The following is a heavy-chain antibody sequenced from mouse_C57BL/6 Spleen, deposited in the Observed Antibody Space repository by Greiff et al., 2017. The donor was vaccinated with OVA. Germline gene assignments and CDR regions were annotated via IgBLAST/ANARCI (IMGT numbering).Heavy chain of an antibody. J-gene: IGHJ2*01. D-gene: IGHD1-1*01. CDR3: ARYHYGSSYDYFDY. Sequence: EVQLQQSGPELVKPGASVKMSCKASGYTFTDYNMHWVKQSHGKSLEWIGYINPNNGGTSYNQKFKGKATLTVNKSSSTAYMELRSLTSEDSAVYYCARYHYGSSYDYFDYWGQGTTLTVSS. CDR2: INPNNGGT. V-gene: IGHV1-22*01. CDR1: GYTFTDYN.